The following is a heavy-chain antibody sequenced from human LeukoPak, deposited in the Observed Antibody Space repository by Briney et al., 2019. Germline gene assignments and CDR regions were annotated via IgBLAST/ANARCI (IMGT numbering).Heavy chain of an antibody. D-gene: IGHD1-14*01. CDR2: IYYSGST. CDR1: GVSMNNYY. J-gene: IGHJ3*02. V-gene: IGHV4-59*12. CDR3: AQGQWTPGSANHYDAFDI. Sequence: SETLSLTCTVSGVSMNNYYWSWLRQPPGKGLEWIGYIYYSGSTYSNPSLKSRVSISVDTSKNQFSLKLSSVTAADAAVYYCAQGQWTPGSANHYDAFDIWGQGTMVTVSS.